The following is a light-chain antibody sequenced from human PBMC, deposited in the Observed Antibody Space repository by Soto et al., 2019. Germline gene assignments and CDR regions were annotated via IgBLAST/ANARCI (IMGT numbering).Light chain of an antibody. V-gene: IGLV2-14*01. CDR2: DVS. J-gene: IGLJ1*01. Sequence: QSALTQPASVSGSPGQSITISCTGTSGEVGGYHYVSWNQQHPGKAPKLMIYDVSNRPSGVSNRFSGSKSGNTASLTISGLQAEDEADYYCSSYTSSSFYVFGTGTKVTVL. CDR1: SGEVGGYHY. CDR3: SSYTSSSFYV.